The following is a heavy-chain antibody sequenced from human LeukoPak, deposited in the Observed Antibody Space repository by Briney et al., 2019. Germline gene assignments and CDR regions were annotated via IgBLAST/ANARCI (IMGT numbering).Heavy chain of an antibody. D-gene: IGHD4-23*01. J-gene: IGHJ5*02. CDR3: AREVTTMVLGDNWFDP. CDR1: GFTFSSYA. Sequence: GGSLRLSCAASGFTFSSYAMRWVRQAPGKGLEWVAVISYDGSNKYYADSVKGRFTISRDNSKNTLYLQMNSLRAEDTAVYYCAREVTTMVLGDNWFDPWGQGTLVTVSS. V-gene: IGHV3-30*04. CDR2: ISYDGSNK.